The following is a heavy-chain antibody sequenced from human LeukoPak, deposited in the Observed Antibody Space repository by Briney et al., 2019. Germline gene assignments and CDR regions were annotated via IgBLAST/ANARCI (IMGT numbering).Heavy chain of an antibody. J-gene: IGHJ4*02. CDR1: GYTFTSYD. Sequence: ASVTVSCTASGYTFTSYDINWVRQAPGEGLEWMGWMNPNSGNTGYAQKFQGRVTMTRNTSISTAYMELSSLRSEDTAVYYCARDRGRSSWPTFYFDYWGQGTLVTVSS. D-gene: IGHD6-13*01. CDR2: MNPNSGNT. V-gene: IGHV1-8*01. CDR3: ARDRGRSSWPTFYFDY.